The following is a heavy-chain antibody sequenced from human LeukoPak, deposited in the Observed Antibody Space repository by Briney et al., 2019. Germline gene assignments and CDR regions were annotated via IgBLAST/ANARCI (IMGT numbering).Heavy chain of an antibody. Sequence: ASVKVSCKASGYTFTGYYIHWVRQAPGQGLEWLGYINPNSGGIHYAQNFQGRVTMTIDTSISTAYMELSRLRSDDTAVYYCAREIMGPQDRYYYYYMDVWGKGTTVTISS. J-gene: IGHJ6*03. CDR3: AREIMGPQDRYYYYYMDV. V-gene: IGHV1-2*02. D-gene: IGHD3-16*01. CDR2: INPNSGGI. CDR1: GYTFTGYY.